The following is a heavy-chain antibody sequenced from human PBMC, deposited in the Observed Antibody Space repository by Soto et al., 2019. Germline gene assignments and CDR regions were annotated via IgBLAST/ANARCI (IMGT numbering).Heavy chain of an antibody. CDR1: GGSISSGDYY. Sequence: QVQLQESGPGLVKPSQTLSLTCTVSGGSISSGDYYWSWIRQPPGKGLEWIGYIYYSGSTYYNPSLKSRVTISVDTSKNQFSLKLSSVTAADTAVYYCARVQGANYYDSSGYYPDYFDYWGQGTLVTVSS. J-gene: IGHJ4*02. CDR3: ARVQGANYYDSSGYYPDYFDY. V-gene: IGHV4-30-4*01. CDR2: IYYSGST. D-gene: IGHD3-22*01.